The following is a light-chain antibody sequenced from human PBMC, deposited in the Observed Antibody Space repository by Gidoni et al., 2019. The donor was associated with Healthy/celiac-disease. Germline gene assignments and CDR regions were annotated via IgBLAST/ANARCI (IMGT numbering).Light chain of an antibody. CDR2: DAS. Sequence: NKKSKSPSTLSASVGHRVSITCRSSQSISSWLAWYQQKPEKAPNLLDYDASSLESGVPSRCSVRGSGSEFTLTSSSLQHYDFATYGCQQYKSYPLTFXRXTKVEIK. CDR1: QSISSW. V-gene: IGKV1-5*01. J-gene: IGKJ4*01. CDR3: QQYKSYPLT.